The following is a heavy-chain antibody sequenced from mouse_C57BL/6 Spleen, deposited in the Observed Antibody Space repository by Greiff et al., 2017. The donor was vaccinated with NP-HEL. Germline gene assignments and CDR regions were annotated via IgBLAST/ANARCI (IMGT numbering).Heavy chain of an antibody. V-gene: IGHV1-55*01. CDR2: FYPGSGST. CDR1: GYTFTSYW. D-gene: IGHD1-1*01. Sequence: QVQLQQPGAELVKPGASVKMSCKASGYTFTSYWITWVKQRPGQGLEWIGDFYPGSGSTNYNEKFKSKATLTVDTSSSTAYLQLSSLTSEDSAVYYSARGNYGSSYERYFDGWGTGTTVTASS. CDR3: ARGNYGSSYERYFDG. J-gene: IGHJ1*03.